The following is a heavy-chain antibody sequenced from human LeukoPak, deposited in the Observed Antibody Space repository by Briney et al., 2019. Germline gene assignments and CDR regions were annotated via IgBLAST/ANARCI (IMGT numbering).Heavy chain of an antibody. CDR2: IKSKTDGGTT. Sequence: PGGSLRLSCAASGFTFSNAWMSWVRQAPGKGLEWVGRIKSKTDGGTTDYAAPVKGRFTISRDDSKNTLYLQMNSLKTEDTAVYYCTTDTNYYDSSGYYWRSDYWGQGTLVTVSS. V-gene: IGHV3-15*01. CDR1: GFTFSNAW. CDR3: TTDTNYYDSSGYYWRSDY. D-gene: IGHD3-22*01. J-gene: IGHJ4*02.